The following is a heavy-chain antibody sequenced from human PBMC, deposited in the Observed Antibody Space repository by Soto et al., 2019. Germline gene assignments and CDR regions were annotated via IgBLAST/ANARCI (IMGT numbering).Heavy chain of an antibody. CDR3: ARDRSAFHFDY. V-gene: IGHV4-59*01. CDR1: GGSISSYY. D-gene: IGHD2-15*01. CDR2: IYYSGST. J-gene: IGHJ4*02. Sequence: SETLSLTCTVSGGSISSYYWSWIRQPPGKGLEWIGYIYYSGSTNYNPSLKSRVTISVDTSKNQFSLKLSSVTAADTAVYYCARDRSAFHFDYWGQGTLVTVSS.